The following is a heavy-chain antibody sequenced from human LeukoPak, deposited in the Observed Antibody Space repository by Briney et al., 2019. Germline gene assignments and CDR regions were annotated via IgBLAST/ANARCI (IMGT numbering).Heavy chain of an antibody. D-gene: IGHD4-17*01. CDR3: ARVDDYGDYYFDY. V-gene: IGHV3-48*02. Sequence: GGSLRLSCAASGFXFSRYSINWVRQAPGKGLEWVSYISGSSGSIHYADSVKGRFTISRDNAQNSLYLQMNSLRDEDTAVYYCARVDDYGDYYFDYWGQGTLVTVSS. CDR1: GFXFSRYS. J-gene: IGHJ4*02. CDR2: ISGSSGSI.